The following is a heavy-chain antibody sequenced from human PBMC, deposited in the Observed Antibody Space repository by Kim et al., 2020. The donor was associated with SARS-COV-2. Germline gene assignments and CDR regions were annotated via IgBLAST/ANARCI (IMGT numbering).Heavy chain of an antibody. CDR3: ARPVAVAGTDYFDY. D-gene: IGHD6-19*01. Sequence: SPSFQGQVTISADRSISTAYLQWSSLKASGTAMYYCARPVAVAGTDYFDYWGQGTLVTVSS. J-gene: IGHJ4*02. V-gene: IGHV5-51*01.